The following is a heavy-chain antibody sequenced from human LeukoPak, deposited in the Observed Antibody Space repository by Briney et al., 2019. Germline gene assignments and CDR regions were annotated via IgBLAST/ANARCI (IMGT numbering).Heavy chain of an antibody. CDR3: ARIGYSSSSFDY. CDR2: IKQDGSEI. V-gene: IGHV3-7*01. CDR1: GFTFTRDW. Sequence: GSLRLSCAASGFTFTRDWMRWVRQAPGKGLEWVANIKQDGSEIDYVDSAKGRITISRDNAKNSLYLQVNSLRAEDTAVYYCARIGYSSSSFDYWGQGTLVTVSS. J-gene: IGHJ4*02. D-gene: IGHD6-6*01.